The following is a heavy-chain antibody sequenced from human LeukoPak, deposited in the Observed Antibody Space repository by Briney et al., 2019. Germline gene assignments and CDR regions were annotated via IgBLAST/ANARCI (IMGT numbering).Heavy chain of an antibody. V-gene: IGHV4-59*01. Sequence: PSETLSLTRTVSGDSITSYFWSWIRQPPGKGLEWIGYIYYSGSTNYNPSLKSRVTISVDTSKNQFSLKLSSVTAADTAVYYCARAIRRNSSGWKPFDYWGQGTLVTVSS. CDR3: ARAIRRNSSGWKPFDY. CDR2: IYYSGST. CDR1: GDSITSYF. D-gene: IGHD6-19*01. J-gene: IGHJ4*02.